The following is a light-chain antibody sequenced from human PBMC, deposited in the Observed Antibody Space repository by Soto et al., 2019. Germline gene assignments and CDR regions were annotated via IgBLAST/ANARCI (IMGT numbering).Light chain of an antibody. CDR3: QQYNNSPEYT. CDR1: QSVTSRY. CDR2: GAS. Sequence: EIVLTQSPGTLSLSPGERATLSFKASQSVTSRYLAWYQQKPGQAPRLLIYGASSRATGIPDRFSGSGSGTDFTLTISRLEPEDFAVYFCQQYNNSPEYTFGQGTKLEIK. J-gene: IGKJ2*01. V-gene: IGKV3-20*01.